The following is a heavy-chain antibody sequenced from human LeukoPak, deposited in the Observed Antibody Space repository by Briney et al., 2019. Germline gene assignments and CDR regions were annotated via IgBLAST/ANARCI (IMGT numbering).Heavy chain of an antibody. V-gene: IGHV4-59*01. CDR2: IHYSGGI. CDR3: ARGTVTTYYFDY. J-gene: IGHJ4*02. Sequence: SETLSLTCSVSGVSINTYYWSWIRQPPGKGLEWIGYIHYSGGIKYNPSLKSRVTVSVDTSTNQFSLKLTSVTAADTAVYYCARGTVTTYYFDYWGQGSLVTVSS. CDR1: GVSINTYY. D-gene: IGHD4-17*01.